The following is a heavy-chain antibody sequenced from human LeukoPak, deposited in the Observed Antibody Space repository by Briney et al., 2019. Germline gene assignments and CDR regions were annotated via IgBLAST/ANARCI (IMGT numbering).Heavy chain of an antibody. CDR3: ARDIPPWRSAAAGTFDY. D-gene: IGHD6-13*01. J-gene: IGHJ4*02. V-gene: IGHV1-18*01. Sequence: ASVKVSCKASGYTFTSYGISWVRQAPGQGLEWMGWISAYNGNTNYAQKLQGRVTMTTDTSTSTAYMELRSLRSDDTAVYYCARDIPPWRSAAAGTFDYWGQGTLVTVSS. CDR1: GYTFTSYG. CDR2: ISAYNGNT.